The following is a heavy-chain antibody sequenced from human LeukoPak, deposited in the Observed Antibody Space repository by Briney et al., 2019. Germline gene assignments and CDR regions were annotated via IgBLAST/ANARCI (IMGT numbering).Heavy chain of an antibody. CDR2: IHYSGST. D-gene: IGHD1-26*01. CDR1: GGSITTSTYF. Sequence: PSETLSLTCTVSGGSITTSTYFWGWIRQPPGKGLEWIGTIHYSGSTYYDPSLKSRVTISIDTSKNQFSLKLSSVTAADTAVYYCARDVSGSYDAWGQGTLVTVSS. CDR3: ARDVSGSYDA. J-gene: IGHJ5*02. V-gene: IGHV4-39*07.